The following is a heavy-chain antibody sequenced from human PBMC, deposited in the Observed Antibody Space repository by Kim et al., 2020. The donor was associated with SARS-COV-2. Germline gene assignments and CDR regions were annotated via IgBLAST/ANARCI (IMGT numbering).Heavy chain of an antibody. V-gene: IGHV3-23*01. CDR2: ISGSGVST. J-gene: IGHJ4*02. CDR3: AKDSRGSGSYYNSAWDY. CDR1: ELTLSGSA. D-gene: IGHD3-10*01. Sequence: GGSLRLSCAASELTLSGSAMSWVRQAPGKGLEWVSSISGSGVSTYYADSVKGRFTIYRDNSKNTLSLLMDSLRAEDTAVYYCAKDSRGSGSYYNSAWDYWGQGTLVTVSS.